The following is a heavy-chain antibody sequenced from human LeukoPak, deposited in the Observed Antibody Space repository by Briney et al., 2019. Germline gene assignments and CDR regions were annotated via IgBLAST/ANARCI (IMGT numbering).Heavy chain of an antibody. CDR3: ARMNYVSSGWGAPFDY. CDR2: IYSGGST. J-gene: IGHJ4*02. CDR1: GFTFSLYA. D-gene: IGHD1-7*01. V-gene: IGHV3-66*01. Sequence: GGSLRLSCAASGFTFSLYAMNWVRQAPGKGLEWVSVIYSGGSTDYADSVKGRFTISRDNAKNTLYLQMNSLRAEDTAVYYCARMNYVSSGWGAPFDYWGQGTLVTVSS.